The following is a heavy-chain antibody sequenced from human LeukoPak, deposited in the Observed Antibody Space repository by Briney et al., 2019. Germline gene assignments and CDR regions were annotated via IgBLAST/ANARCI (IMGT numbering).Heavy chain of an antibody. J-gene: IGHJ4*02. CDR1: GYTFTSYA. D-gene: IGHD4-23*01. CDR2: ISAYNGNT. CDR3: ARDGASGGHDY. V-gene: IGHV1-18*01. Sequence: ASVKVSCKASGYTFTSYAMHWVRQAPGQGLEWMGWISAYNGNTNYAQKLQGRVTMTTDTSTSTAYMELRSLRSDDTAMYYCARDGASGGHDYWGQGTLDTVSS.